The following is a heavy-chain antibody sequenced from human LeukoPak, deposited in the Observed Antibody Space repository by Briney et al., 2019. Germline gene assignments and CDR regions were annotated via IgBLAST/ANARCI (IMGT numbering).Heavy chain of an antibody. CDR3: ARARSVGYSYGYPGQKAYYMDV. CDR2: IIAYNGNT. CDR1: GYTFTSYG. Sequence: ASVKISCKASGYTFTSYGISWVRQAPGQGLEWMGWIIAYNGNTNYAPKLQGRVTMTTDTSTSTAYMELRSLISDDPAVYYCARARSVGYSYGYPGQKAYYMDVWGKGTTVTVSS. J-gene: IGHJ6*03. V-gene: IGHV1-18*01. D-gene: IGHD5-18*01.